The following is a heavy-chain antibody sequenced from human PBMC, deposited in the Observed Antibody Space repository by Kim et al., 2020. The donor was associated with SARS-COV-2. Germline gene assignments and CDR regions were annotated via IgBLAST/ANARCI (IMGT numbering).Heavy chain of an antibody. Sequence: GGSLRLSCETSGFTFSSYGMHWVRQAPGKGLEWVALIFFDGRNEYYGDSVKGRFTISRDKPKNTVYLQMNSLRGEDTAVYYCVRDWGYGGNSLSLGRYWGQGTLVTVSS. V-gene: IGHV3-33*01. CDR2: IFFDGRNE. CDR1: GFTFSSYG. J-gene: IGHJ4*02. D-gene: IGHD4-17*01. CDR3: VRDWGYGGNSLSLGRY.